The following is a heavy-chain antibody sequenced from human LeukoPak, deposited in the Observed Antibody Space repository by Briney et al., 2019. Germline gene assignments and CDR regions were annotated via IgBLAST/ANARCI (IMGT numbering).Heavy chain of an antibody. D-gene: IGHD3-16*01. J-gene: IGHJ6*02. CDR1: GFTFSSYA. Sequence: GGSLRLSCAASGFTFSSYAMHWVRQAPGKGLEWVAVISYDGSNKYYADSVKGRFTISRDNSKNTLYLQMNSLRAEDTAVYYCARVRYDDYYYYGMDVWGQGTTDTVSS. CDR3: ARVRYDDYYYYGMDV. CDR2: ISYDGSNK. V-gene: IGHV3-30-3*01.